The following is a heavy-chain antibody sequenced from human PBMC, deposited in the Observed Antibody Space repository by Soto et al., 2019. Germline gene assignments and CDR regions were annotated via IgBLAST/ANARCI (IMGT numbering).Heavy chain of an antibody. Sequence: VSVKVSCKASGCTFTGYYVHWVRQAPGQGLEWMGWINPNSGDTYLAQRFQGRVTMNRDTSIGTAYMDLSRLTSEDTALYYCASSVTEYSYDRLDVWGQGTTVTVSS. J-gene: IGHJ6*02. CDR2: INPNSGDT. V-gene: IGHV1-2*02. CDR3: ASSVTEYSYDRLDV. CDR1: GCTFTGYY. D-gene: IGHD5-18*01.